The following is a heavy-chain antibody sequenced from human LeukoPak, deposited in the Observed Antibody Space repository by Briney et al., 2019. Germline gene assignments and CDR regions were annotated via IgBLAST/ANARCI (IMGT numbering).Heavy chain of an antibody. CDR2: IRSKAYGATT. Sequence: TGGSLRLSSTASGFTFGDYTMSWVRQAPGEGLEWVGFIRSKAYGATTEYAASVKGRFTISRDDSKSIAYLQMNSLKTEDTAMYYCTRDGATLVYWGQGTLVTVSS. J-gene: IGHJ4*02. CDR1: GFTFGDYT. V-gene: IGHV3-49*04. CDR3: TRDGATLVY. D-gene: IGHD1-26*01.